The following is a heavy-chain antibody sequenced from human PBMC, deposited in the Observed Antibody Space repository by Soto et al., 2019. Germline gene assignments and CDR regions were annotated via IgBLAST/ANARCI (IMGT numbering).Heavy chain of an antibody. CDR2: ISSSSSYI. Sequence: GGSLRLSCAASGFTFSSYSMNWVRQAPGKGLEWVSSISSSSSYIYYADSVKGRFTISRDNAKNSLYLQMNSLRAEDTAVYYCARQDSSDYYYYYGMDVGVQGTTVTVS. CDR1: GFTFSSYS. V-gene: IGHV3-21*01. D-gene: IGHD3-22*01. CDR3: ARQDSSDYYYYYGMDV. J-gene: IGHJ6*02.